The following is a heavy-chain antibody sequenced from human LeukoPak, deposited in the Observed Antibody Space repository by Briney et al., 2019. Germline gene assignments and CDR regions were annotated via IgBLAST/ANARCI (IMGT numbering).Heavy chain of an antibody. CDR1: GFPFSSYC. J-gene: IGHJ6*03. CDR2: IESDGSAK. Sequence: GGSLRLSCAASGFPFSSYCMTWVRQAPGKGLEWVAIIESDGSAKYYVDSVKGRFSISRDNAKSSLYLQMNSLRAEESAVYYCARADHGDYGGGYMDVWGKGTTVTVSS. CDR3: ARADHGDYGGGYMDV. D-gene: IGHD4-17*01. V-gene: IGHV3-7*01.